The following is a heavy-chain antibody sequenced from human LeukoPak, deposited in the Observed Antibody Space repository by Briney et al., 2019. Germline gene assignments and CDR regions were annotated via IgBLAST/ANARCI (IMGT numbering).Heavy chain of an antibody. CDR3: ARSTGYYGSGSWWFDP. J-gene: IGHJ5*02. D-gene: IGHD3-10*01. Sequence: SAYNRNTNYAQKLQGRVTMTTDTSTSTAYMELRSLRSDDTAVYYCARSTGYYGSGSWWFDPWGQGTLVTVSS. CDR2: SAYNRNT. V-gene: IGHV1-18*01.